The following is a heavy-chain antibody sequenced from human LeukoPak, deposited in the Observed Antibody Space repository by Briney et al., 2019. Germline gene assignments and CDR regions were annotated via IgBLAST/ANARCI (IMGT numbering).Heavy chain of an antibody. CDR1: GYTFTGYY. Sequence: ASVKVSCKASGYTFTGYYMHWVRQAPGQGLEWMGWINPNSGGTNYAQKFQGRVTMTRDTSISTAYMELSRLRSDDTAVYYCARDRNGGNLNWFEPWGQGTLVTVSS. D-gene: IGHD4-23*01. CDR2: INPNSGGT. CDR3: ARDRNGGNLNWFEP. V-gene: IGHV1-2*02. J-gene: IGHJ5*02.